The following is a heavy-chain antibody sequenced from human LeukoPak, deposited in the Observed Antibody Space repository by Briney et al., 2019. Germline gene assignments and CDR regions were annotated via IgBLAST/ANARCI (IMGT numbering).Heavy chain of an antibody. CDR2: IIPIFGTA. CDR1: GGTFSSYA. V-gene: IGHV1-69*13. Sequence: SVKVSCKASGGTFSSYAIRWVRQAPGQGLEWMGGIIPIFGTANYAQKFQGRVTITADESTSTAYMELSSLRSEDTAVYYCAREIVAESVVGVWGQGTLVTVSS. CDR3: AREIVAESVVGV. J-gene: IGHJ4*02. D-gene: IGHD2-15*01.